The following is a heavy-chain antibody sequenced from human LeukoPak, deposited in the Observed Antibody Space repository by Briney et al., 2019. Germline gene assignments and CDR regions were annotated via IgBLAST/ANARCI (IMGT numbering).Heavy chain of an antibody. CDR2: MNPNSGNT. Sequence: ASVKVSCKASGYTLTSYYLHWVRQATGQGLEWMGWMNPNSGNTGYAQKFQGRVTMTRNTSISTAYMELSSLRSEDTAVYYCARAGCSSTSCYDWFDPWGQGTLVTVSS. J-gene: IGHJ5*02. CDR3: ARAGCSSTSCYDWFDP. CDR1: GYTLTSYY. D-gene: IGHD2-2*01. V-gene: IGHV1-8*02.